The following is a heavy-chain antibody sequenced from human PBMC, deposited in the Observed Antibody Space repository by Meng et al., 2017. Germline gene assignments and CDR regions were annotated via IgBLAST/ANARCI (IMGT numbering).Heavy chain of an antibody. D-gene: IGHD6-13*01. CDR1: GGSISSYY. J-gene: IGHJ5*02. Sequence: SETLSLTFTVSGGSISSYYWSWIRQPPGKGLEWIGYIYYSVSTNYNPSLKSRVTISVDTSKNQFSLKLSSVTAADTAVYYCARKGGIAADGTSWFDPWGQGTLVTVSS. CDR2: IYYSVST. CDR3: ARKGGIAADGTSWFDP. V-gene: IGHV4-59*01.